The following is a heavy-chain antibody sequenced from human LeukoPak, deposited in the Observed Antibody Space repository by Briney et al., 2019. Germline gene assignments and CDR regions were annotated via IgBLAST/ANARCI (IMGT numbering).Heavy chain of an antibody. CDR1: SGSISTSNYY. J-gene: IGHJ4*02. CDR2: IFYSGST. Sequence: SETLSLTCTVSSGSISTSNYYWGWVRQPPGKALEWIGNIFYSGSTYCSPSLKSRVTISLDTSRNQFSLKLNSVTAADTAVYYCARASDHDYGDYLFDYWGQGTLVTVSS. V-gene: IGHV4-39*07. D-gene: IGHD4-17*01. CDR3: ARASDHDYGDYLFDY.